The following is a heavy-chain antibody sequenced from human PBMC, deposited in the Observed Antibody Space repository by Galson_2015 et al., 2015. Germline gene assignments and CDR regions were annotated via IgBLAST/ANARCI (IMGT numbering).Heavy chain of an antibody. CDR3: ARGGGDYKHSDN. J-gene: IGHJ4*02. CDR2: ADIAGRT. D-gene: IGHD3-16*01. V-gene: IGHV3-23*01. CDR1: GFTFTSTG. Sequence: SLRLSCAAPGFTFTSTGMSWVRQAPGQGLEWVLTADIAGRTLYKDSAKRRFAISSDNSKNTLYMEMNSLRVEDTAIYFCARGGGDYKHSDNWGQGTLVTASS.